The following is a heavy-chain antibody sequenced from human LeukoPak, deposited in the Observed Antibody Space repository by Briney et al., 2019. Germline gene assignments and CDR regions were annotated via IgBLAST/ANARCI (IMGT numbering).Heavy chain of an antibody. V-gene: IGHV3-11*04. CDR3: ARAYDFWSGYLYYFDY. Sequence: PGGPLRLSCAASGFTFSDYYMSWIRQAPGKGLEWVSYISSSGSTIYYADSVKGRFTISRDNAKNSLYLQMNSLRAEDTAVYYCARAYDFWSGYLYYFDYWGQGTLVTVSS. CDR2: ISSSGSTI. CDR1: GFTFSDYY. J-gene: IGHJ4*02. D-gene: IGHD3-3*01.